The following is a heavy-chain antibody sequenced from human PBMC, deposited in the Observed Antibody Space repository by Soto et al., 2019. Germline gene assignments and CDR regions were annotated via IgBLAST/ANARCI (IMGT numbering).Heavy chain of an antibody. V-gene: IGHV1-69*13. CDR1: GGTFSSYA. D-gene: IGHD2-15*01. J-gene: IGHJ4*02. CDR3: ARRGSAPFDY. CDR2: IIPIFGTA. Sequence: WASVKVSCKASGGTFSSYAISWVRQAPGQGLEWMGGIIPIFGTANYAQKFQGRVTITADESTSTAYMELSSLRSEDTAVYYCARRGSAPFDYWGQGTLVTVSS.